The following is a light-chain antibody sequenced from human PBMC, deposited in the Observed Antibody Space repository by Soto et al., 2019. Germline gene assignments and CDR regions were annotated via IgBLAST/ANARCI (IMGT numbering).Light chain of an antibody. J-gene: IGKJ3*01. V-gene: IGKV1-13*02. Sequence: AIQLTQSPSSLSASVGDRVTITCRASQGISSALAWYQQKPGKAPKLLIYDASSLESGVPSRFSGSGSGTDFTLTISSLQPEDYATYYCQQFNSYQFTFGPGTKVDIK. CDR3: QQFNSYQFT. CDR1: QGISSA. CDR2: DAS.